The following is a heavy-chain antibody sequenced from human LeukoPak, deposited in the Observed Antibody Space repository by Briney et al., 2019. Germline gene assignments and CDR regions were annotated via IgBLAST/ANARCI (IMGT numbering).Heavy chain of an antibody. J-gene: IGHJ4*02. CDR1: GFTFSSYA. Sequence: GGSLRLSCAASGFTFSSYAMNWVRQAPGKGLEWISGISGSGGSTYYADSVKGRFTIFRDNSKNTLYLQMNSLRAEDTAVYYCAKAQELGNYEFFLFDYWGQGTLVTVSS. CDR2: ISGSGGST. V-gene: IGHV3-23*01. D-gene: IGHD7-27*01. CDR3: AKAQELGNYEFFLFDY.